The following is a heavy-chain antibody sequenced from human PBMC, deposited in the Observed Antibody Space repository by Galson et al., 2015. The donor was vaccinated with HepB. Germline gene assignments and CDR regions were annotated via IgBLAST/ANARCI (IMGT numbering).Heavy chain of an antibody. Sequence: SLRLSCAASRFIFSDYWMSWVRQAPGKGLEWVANIKQDGSEKYYVDSVMGRFTISRDNAKNSLYLQMNSLRAEDTAVYYCAREVGWSGYYDDRWGQGT. V-gene: IGHV3-7*01. D-gene: IGHD3-3*01. J-gene: IGHJ5*02. CDR2: IKQDGSEK. CDR1: RFIFSDYW. CDR3: AREVGWSGYYDDR.